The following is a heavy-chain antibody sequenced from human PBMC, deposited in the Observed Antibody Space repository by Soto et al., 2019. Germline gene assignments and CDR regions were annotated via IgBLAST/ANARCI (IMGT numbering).Heavy chain of an antibody. CDR3: ACNYYDFWSGYYSVGYFDY. D-gene: IGHD3-3*01. J-gene: IGHJ4*02. CDR2: ITRSGNT. CDR1: GGSFSGHY. V-gene: IGHV4-34*01. Sequence: SETLSLTCAFYGGSFSGHYWTWIRQPQGKGLEWVGEITRSGNTNYNPSLKSRVTISVDTSKNQFSLKLSSVTAADTAVYYCACNYYDFWSGYYSVGYFDYWAQGTPVTVSS.